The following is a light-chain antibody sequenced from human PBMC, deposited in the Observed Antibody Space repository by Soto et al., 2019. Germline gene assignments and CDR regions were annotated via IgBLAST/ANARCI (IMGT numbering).Light chain of an antibody. V-gene: IGKV1-33*01. CDR2: DAS. J-gene: IGKJ2*01. CDR1: PGIANY. Sequence: DIQLTQSPSSLSASVGDRVTITCQASPGIANYSSWYQQKSGKAPKLLIYDASKLETGVPSRFSGSGSGTDFTFTINNLQPEDFATYYCQQYNDLPRTFGQGTRLDLK. CDR3: QQYNDLPRT.